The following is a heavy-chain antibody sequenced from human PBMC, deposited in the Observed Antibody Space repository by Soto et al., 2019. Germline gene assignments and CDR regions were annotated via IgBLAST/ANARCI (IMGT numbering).Heavy chain of an antibody. V-gene: IGHV4-59*01. D-gene: IGHD2-15*01. CDR2: IYYSGST. CDR3: ARSEGGGSYRDFDY. Sequence: AETLSLTCTVSGGSIRSYYWSWIRQPPGKGLEWIGYIYYSGSTNYNPYPKSRVTISVDTSKNQFSLKLSSVTAADTAVYYCARSEGGGSYRDFDYWGQGTLVTVSS. J-gene: IGHJ4*02. CDR1: GGSIRSYY.